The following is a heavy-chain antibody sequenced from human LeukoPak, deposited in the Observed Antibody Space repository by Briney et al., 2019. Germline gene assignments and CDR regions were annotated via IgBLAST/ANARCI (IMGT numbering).Heavy chain of an antibody. Sequence: PSQTLSLTCTVSGGSISSGSYYWSWIRQPAGKGLEWIGRIYTSGSTNYNPSLKSRVTISVDTSKNHFSLKLSSVTAADTAVYYCAREGDYCSGGSCYGYWGQGTLVTVSS. CDR1: GGSISSGSYY. CDR2: IYTSGST. J-gene: IGHJ4*02. V-gene: IGHV4-61*02. CDR3: AREGDYCSGGSCYGY. D-gene: IGHD2-15*01.